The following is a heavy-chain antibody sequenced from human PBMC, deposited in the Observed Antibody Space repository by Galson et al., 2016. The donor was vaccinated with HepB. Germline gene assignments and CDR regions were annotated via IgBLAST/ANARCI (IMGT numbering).Heavy chain of an antibody. Sequence: SLRLSCADSGITFKNYGMHWVRQAPGKGLEWVAVISYDGSTKYYADSVKGRFTISRDNSKNTLSLHMTSLRADDTAGYYCAKGGPGWELPSDYWGQGTLVTVSS. CDR2: ISYDGSTK. V-gene: IGHV3-30*18. CDR1: GITFKNYG. J-gene: IGHJ4*02. CDR3: AKGGPGWELPSDY. D-gene: IGHD1-26*01.